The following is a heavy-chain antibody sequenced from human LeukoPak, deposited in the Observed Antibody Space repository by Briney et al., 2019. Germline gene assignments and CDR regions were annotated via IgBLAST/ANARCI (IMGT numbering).Heavy chain of an antibody. CDR1: GASINTYY. J-gene: IGHJ5*02. V-gene: IGHV4-59*01. D-gene: IGHD4-17*01. CDR2: IYYSGST. CDR3: ATVAYGDYGNWFDP. Sequence: SETLSLTCTVSGASINTYYWNWIRQPPGKGLEWIGYIYYSGSTNYNPSLKSRVTISVDTSKNQFSLKLSSVTAADTAVYYCATVAYGDYGNWFDPWGQGTLVTVSS.